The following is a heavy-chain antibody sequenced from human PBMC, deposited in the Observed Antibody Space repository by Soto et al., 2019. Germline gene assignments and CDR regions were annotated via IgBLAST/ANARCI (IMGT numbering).Heavy chain of an antibody. D-gene: IGHD3-10*01. V-gene: IGHV4-34*01. CDR3: ARLYGAGRNWFDP. CDR2: INHSGST. J-gene: IGHJ5*02. CDR1: GGSFSGYY. Sequence: PSETLSLTCAVYGGSFSGYYWSWIRQPPGKGLEWIGEINHSGSTNYNPSLKGRVTISVDTSKNQFSLKLSSVTAADTAVYYCARLYGAGRNWFDPWGQGTLVTVSS.